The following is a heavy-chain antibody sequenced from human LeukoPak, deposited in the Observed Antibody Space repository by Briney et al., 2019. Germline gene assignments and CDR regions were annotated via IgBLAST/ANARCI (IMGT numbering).Heavy chain of an antibody. CDR3: ARHLERVVVAATPGY. CDR2: INWNGGST. D-gene: IGHD2-15*01. CDR1: GFTFDDYG. Sequence: PGGSLRLSCAASGFTFDDYGMSWVRQAPGKGLEWVSGINWNGGSTGYAGSVKGRFTISRDNAKNSLYLQMNSLRAEDTAVYYCARHLERVVVAATPGYWGQGTLVTVSS. J-gene: IGHJ4*02. V-gene: IGHV3-20*04.